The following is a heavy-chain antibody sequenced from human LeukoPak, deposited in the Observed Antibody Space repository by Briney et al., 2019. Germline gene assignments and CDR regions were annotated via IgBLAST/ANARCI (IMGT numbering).Heavy chain of an antibody. CDR3: ARGTDYYGSGSYLN. CDR1: GGSISSYY. D-gene: IGHD3-10*01. J-gene: IGHJ4*02. CDR2: IYTSGST. Sequence: SETLSLTCTVSGGSISSYYWSWIRQPAGKGLEWIGRIYTSGSTNYNPSLKSRVTMSVDTSKNQFSLKLSSVTAADTAVYYCARGTDYYGSGSYLNWGQGTLVTVSS. V-gene: IGHV4-4*07.